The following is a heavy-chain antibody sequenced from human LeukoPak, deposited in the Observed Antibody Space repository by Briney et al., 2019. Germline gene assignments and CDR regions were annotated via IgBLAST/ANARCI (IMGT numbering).Heavy chain of an antibody. D-gene: IGHD2-21*02. Sequence: SETLSLTCTVSGGSISSGGYYWSWIRQHPGKGLEWIGYIYYSGSTYYNPSLKSRVTISVDTSKNQFSLKLSSVTAADTAVYYCARGGGDYDDAFDIWGQGTMVTVSS. J-gene: IGHJ3*02. V-gene: IGHV4-31*03. CDR1: GGSISSGGYY. CDR2: IYYSGST. CDR3: ARGGGDYDDAFDI.